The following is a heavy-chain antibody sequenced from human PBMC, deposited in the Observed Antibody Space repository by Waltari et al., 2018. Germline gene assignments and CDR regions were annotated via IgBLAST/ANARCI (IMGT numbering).Heavy chain of an antibody. J-gene: IGHJ4*02. Sequence: QVQLQESGPGLVKPSETLSLNCTVSGGSISSYYRSWIRQPPVKGLEWIGYIYSSGSTNYNPSLNILVSISVDTSKNQFSLKLSSVTAADTAVYYCAREKGYYDSSGSPMLFDYWGQGTLVTVSS. CDR2: IYSSGST. V-gene: IGHV4-59*01. CDR1: GGSISSYY. CDR3: AREKGYYDSSGSPMLFDY. D-gene: IGHD3-22*01.